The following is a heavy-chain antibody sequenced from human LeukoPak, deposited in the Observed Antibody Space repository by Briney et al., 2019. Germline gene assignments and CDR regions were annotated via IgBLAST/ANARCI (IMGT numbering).Heavy chain of an antibody. D-gene: IGHD1-1*01. V-gene: IGHV1-18*01. CDR2: ISAYNGNT. J-gene: IGHJ3*02. Sequence: ASVKVCCKASGYTFTSYGISWVRQAPGQALERMGWISAYNGNTNYAQKLQGRVTMTTDTSTSIAYMELRSLRSDDPAVYYCAHLERRGADAFDIWGQGTMVTVSS. CDR1: GYTFTSYG. CDR3: AHLERRGADAFDI.